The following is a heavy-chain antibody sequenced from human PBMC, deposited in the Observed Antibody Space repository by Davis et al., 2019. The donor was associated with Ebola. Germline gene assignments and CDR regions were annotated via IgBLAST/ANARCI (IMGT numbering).Heavy chain of an antibody. CDR2: IKQDGSEK. CDR3: AREVCSSTSCLYYYGMDV. Sequence: GGSLRLSCAASGFTFSSYGMHWVRQAPGKGLEWVANIKQDGSEKYYVDSVKGRFTISRDNAKNSLYLQMNSLRAEDTAVYYCAREVCSSTSCLYYYGMDVWGQGTTVTVSS. CDR1: GFTFSSYG. D-gene: IGHD2-2*01. J-gene: IGHJ6*02. V-gene: IGHV3-7*03.